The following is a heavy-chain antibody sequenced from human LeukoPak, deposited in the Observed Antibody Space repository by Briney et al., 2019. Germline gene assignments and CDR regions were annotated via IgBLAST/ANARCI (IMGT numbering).Heavy chain of an antibody. CDR2: IYYSGST. CDR1: GGSISCSTCY. D-gene: IGHD7-27*01. V-gene: IGHV4-39*01. J-gene: IGHJ2*01. CDR3: ARPKTGVKARWYFDL. Sequence: SETLSLTCTVSGGSISCSTCYWGWIRQPPGKGLEWIGTIYYSGSTYYNPSLGSRVTISVDTSKNQFSLKLSSVTAADTAVYYCARPKTGVKARWYFDLWGRGTLVTVSP.